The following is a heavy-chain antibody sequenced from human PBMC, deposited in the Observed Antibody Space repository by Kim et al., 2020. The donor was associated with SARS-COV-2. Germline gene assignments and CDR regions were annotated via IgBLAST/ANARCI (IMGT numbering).Heavy chain of an antibody. D-gene: IGHD2-2*01. Sequence: SQTLSLTCTVSGGSISSYYWSWIRQPPGKGLEWIGYIYYSGSTNYNPSLKSRVTISVDTSKNQFSLKLSSVTAADTAVYYCARDGALYCSSTSCSQGDYYYGMDVWGQGTTVTVSS. V-gene: IGHV4-59*01. CDR2: IYYSGST. J-gene: IGHJ6*02. CDR1: GGSISSYY. CDR3: ARDGALYCSSTSCSQGDYYYGMDV.